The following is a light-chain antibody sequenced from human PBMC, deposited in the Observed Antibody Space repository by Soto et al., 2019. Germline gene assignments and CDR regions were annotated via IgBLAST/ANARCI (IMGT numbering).Light chain of an antibody. Sequence: EIVMTQSPAPLYESPGGRATLSCRASQSISDTLAWYQQKPGQAPRLLIYSASRGATGFPARFSGSGSETEFTLTISSLQSEDFAVYYCQQYQSWPLTFGGGTKVDIK. CDR3: QQYQSWPLT. CDR2: SAS. CDR1: QSISDT. V-gene: IGKV3-15*01. J-gene: IGKJ4*01.